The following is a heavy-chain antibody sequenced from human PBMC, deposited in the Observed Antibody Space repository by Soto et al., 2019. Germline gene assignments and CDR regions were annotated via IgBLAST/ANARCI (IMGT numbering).Heavy chain of an antibody. CDR3: ATHRGGYDRDFDY. J-gene: IGHJ4*02. Sequence: EVQLVETGGGWIQPGGSLTPSCPVSGFTVSRNFMSWVPQAPGKGLEWVSVIYSDDSRYYAGSVKGRFTISRDNSKNTLFLQMNSLRAEDTAVYYCATHRGGYDRDFDYWGRGALVTVSS. CDR1: GFTVSRNF. CDR2: IYSDDSR. V-gene: IGHV3-53*02. D-gene: IGHD5-12*01.